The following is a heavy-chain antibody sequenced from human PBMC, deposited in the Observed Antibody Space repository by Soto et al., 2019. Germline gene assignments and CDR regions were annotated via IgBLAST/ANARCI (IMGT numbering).Heavy chain of an antibody. Sequence: TSETLSLTCTVSGGSISSGDYSWSWVRQSPGKGLEWIGEINHSGSTNYNPPLKSRVTISVDTSKNQFSLKLSSVTAADTAVYYCARARTYIVVVPAAMRAYYMDVWGKGTTVTVSS. V-gene: IGHV4-30-4*01. CDR3: ARARTYIVVVPAAMRAYYMDV. J-gene: IGHJ6*03. D-gene: IGHD2-2*01. CDR1: GGSISSGDYS. CDR2: INHSGST.